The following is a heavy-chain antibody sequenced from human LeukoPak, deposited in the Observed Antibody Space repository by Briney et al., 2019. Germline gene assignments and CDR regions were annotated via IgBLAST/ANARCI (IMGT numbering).Heavy chain of an antibody. CDR3: ASTDMVMGYYFDY. D-gene: IGHD5-12*01. V-gene: IGHV1-69*05. CDR1: GYTFTSYD. J-gene: IGHJ4*02. Sequence: AASVKVSCKASGYTFTSYDINWVRQAPGQGLEWMGRIIPIFGTANYAQKFQGRVTITTDESTSTAYMELSSLRSEDTAVYYCASTDMVMGYYFDYWGQGTLVTVSS. CDR2: IIPIFGTA.